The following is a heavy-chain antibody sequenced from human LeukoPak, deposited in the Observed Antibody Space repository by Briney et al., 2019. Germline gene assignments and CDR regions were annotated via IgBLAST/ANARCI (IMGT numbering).Heavy chain of an antibody. CDR3: ASLGYCSGGDCFYGMDV. Sequence: GGSLRLSCTASGFTFHDYGMSWVRQAPGKGLEWVAKIKQDGSEKYYVDSVKGRFTISRDNAKNSMYMQMNSLRAEDTAVYYCASLGYCSGGDCFYGMDVWGQGTTVTVSS. V-gene: IGHV3-7*05. CDR1: GFTFHDYG. D-gene: IGHD2-15*01. CDR2: IKQDGSEK. J-gene: IGHJ6*02.